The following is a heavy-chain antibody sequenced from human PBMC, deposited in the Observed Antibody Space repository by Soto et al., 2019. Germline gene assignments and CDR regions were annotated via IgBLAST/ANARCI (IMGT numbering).Heavy chain of an antibody. V-gene: IGHV4-59*01. J-gene: IGHJ4*02. D-gene: IGHD2-15*01. CDR2: IYFSGST. CDR1: GYTLSAYD. Sequence: SETLPLTYTVSGYTLSAYDWSWIRQPPGKGLEWIGYIYFSGSTNYNPSLKSRVTMSVDTSKDQFSLKLSSVTAADTAVYYCARERLFRPGGSCYCYFDFWGQGTLVTVS. CDR3: ARERLFRPGGSCYCYFDF.